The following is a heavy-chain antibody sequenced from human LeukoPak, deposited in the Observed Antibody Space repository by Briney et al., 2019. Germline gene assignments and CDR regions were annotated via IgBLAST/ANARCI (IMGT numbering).Heavy chain of an antibody. J-gene: IGHJ6*03. CDR3: ARAQGYCSSTSCYNYYYYMDV. Sequence: GESLKISCKGSGYSFTSYCIGWVRQMPGKGLEWMGVIYPSDSDTRYSPSFQGQVTISADKSISTAYLQWSSLKASDTAMYYCARAQGYCSSTSCYNYYYYMDVWGKGTTVTVSS. D-gene: IGHD2-2*02. CDR2: IYPSDSDT. CDR1: GYSFTSYC. V-gene: IGHV5-51*01.